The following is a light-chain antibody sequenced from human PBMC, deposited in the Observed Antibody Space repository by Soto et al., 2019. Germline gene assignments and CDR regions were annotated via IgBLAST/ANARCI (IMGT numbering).Light chain of an antibody. J-gene: IGLJ2*01. V-gene: IGLV1-44*01. Sequence: QSVLTQPPSAALTPGQRVSISCCGTNSNIGRNPVMWYQQMPGTAPRLIIYNIGQRPSGVPDRFSGSQSGTSASLAISGLQSEDESDYFCSTWDDSLNDVVFGGGTKVTVL. CDR3: STWDDSLNDVV. CDR2: NIG. CDR1: NSNIGRNP.